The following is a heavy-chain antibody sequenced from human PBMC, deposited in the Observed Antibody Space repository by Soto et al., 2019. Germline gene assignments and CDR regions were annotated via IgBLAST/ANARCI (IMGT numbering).Heavy chain of an antibody. Sequence: GGSLRLSCAASGFTFSSYSMNWVRQAPGKGLEWVSSISSSSSYIYYADSVKGRFTISRDTAKNSLYLQMNSLRAEDMAVYYCARERYCSSTSCFFDYWGQGTLVTVSS. J-gene: IGHJ4*02. CDR1: GFTFSSYS. CDR2: ISSSSSYI. D-gene: IGHD2-2*01. V-gene: IGHV3-21*01. CDR3: ARERYCSSTSCFFDY.